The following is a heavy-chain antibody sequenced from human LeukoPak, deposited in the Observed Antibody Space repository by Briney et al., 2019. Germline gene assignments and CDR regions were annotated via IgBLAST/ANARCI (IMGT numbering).Heavy chain of an antibody. D-gene: IGHD6-19*01. J-gene: IGHJ4*02. V-gene: IGHV1-2*06. CDR2: INPNSGGT. CDR3: ARDSSGWYRNFDY. CDR1: GYTFTGYY. Sequence: ASVKVSCKASGYTFTGYYMHWVRQAPGQGLEWMGRINPNSGGTNYAQKFQGRVTMTRDTSISTAYMELSRLRSDDTAVYYCARDSSGWYRNFDYWGQGTLVTVSS.